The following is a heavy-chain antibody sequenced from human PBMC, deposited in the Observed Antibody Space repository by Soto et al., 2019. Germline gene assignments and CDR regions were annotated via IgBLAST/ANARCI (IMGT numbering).Heavy chain of an antibody. CDR1: GYTFTSYY. CDR2: INPSGGST. Sequence: QVQLVQSGAEVKKPGASVKVSCKASGYTFTSYYMHWVRQAPGQGLEWMGIINPSGGSTSYAQKFQGRVTVTRDTSTSTVYMELSSLRSEDTAVYYCAREEGIAGFDYWGQGTLVTVSS. V-gene: IGHV1-46*01. CDR3: AREEGIAGFDY. D-gene: IGHD6-13*01. J-gene: IGHJ4*02.